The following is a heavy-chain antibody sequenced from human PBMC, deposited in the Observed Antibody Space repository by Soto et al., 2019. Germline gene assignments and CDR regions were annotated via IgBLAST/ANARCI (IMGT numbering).Heavy chain of an antibody. CDR3: ARHGGQLRYCSGGSCYAGWVGP. J-gene: IGHJ5*02. V-gene: IGHV4-39*01. CDR2: IYYSGSP. Sequence: QLQLQESGPGLVKPSETLSLTCTVSGGSISSSSYYWGWIRQPPGKGLEWIGSIYYSGSPYSNPSLKSRVPISVYTSKNQFSLKLSSVTAADTAVYYCARHGGQLRYCSGGSCYAGWVGPWGQGTLVTVSS. CDR1: GGSISSSSYY. D-gene: IGHD2-15*01.